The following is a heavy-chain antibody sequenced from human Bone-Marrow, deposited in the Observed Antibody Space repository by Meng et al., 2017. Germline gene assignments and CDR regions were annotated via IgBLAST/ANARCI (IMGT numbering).Heavy chain of an antibody. D-gene: IGHD3-10*01. CDR2: IVIGSGDT. CDR1: GFTFTSA. J-gene: IGHJ4*02. CDR3: ATDLGRGSVQFDY. Sequence: SALVSCKASGFTFTSAVQWARQARGQRLEWNGWIVIGSGDTKYAQKFQQRVTITRDTSTNTAYMELSSLKSDDMAVYYCATDLGRGSVQFDYWGQGTPVTVSS. V-gene: IGHV1-58*01.